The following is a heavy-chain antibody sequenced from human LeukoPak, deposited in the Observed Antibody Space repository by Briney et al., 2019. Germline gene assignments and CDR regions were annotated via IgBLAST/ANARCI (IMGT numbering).Heavy chain of an antibody. CDR2: IKQDGSEV. CDR1: GFTFSSHW. Sequence: GGSLRLSCVGSGFTFSSHWMSWVRQAPGKGLEWVANIKQDGSEVDYVDSVKGRSTISRDNAKNSLFLQMNSLRAEDTAVYYCARDSIWGQGTLVTVSS. CDR3: ARDSI. V-gene: IGHV3-7*05. J-gene: IGHJ4*02. D-gene: IGHD2-2*02.